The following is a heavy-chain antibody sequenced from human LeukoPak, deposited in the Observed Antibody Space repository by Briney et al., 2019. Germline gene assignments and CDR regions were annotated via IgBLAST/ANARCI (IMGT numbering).Heavy chain of an antibody. J-gene: IGHJ3*02. D-gene: IGHD3-10*01. V-gene: IGHV4-30-4*08. CDR1: GGSISSGDYY. CDR3: ARVHPRTSNKYYYGSGSYYNRAFDI. Sequence: SETLSLTCTVSGGSISSGDYYWSWIRQPPGKGLEWIGYIYYSGSTYYNPSLKSRVTISVDTSKNQFSLKLSSVTAADTAVYYCARVHPRTSNKYYYGSGSYYNRAFDIWGQGTMVTVSS. CDR2: IYYSGST.